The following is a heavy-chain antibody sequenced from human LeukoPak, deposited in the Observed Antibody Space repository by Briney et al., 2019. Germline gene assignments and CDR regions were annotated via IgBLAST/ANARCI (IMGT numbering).Heavy chain of an antibody. CDR1: GGSISSSNW. V-gene: IGHV4-4*02. CDR3: APKSYYYDSSGPEASEYSQH. CDR2: INHSGST. D-gene: IGHD3-22*01. Sequence: SGTLSLTCAVSGGSISSSNWWSWVRQPPGKGLEWIGEINHSGSTNYNPSLKSRVTISVDTSKNQFSLKLSSVTAADTAVYYCAPKSYYYDSSGPEASEYSQHGGQGTLVTVPS. J-gene: IGHJ1*01.